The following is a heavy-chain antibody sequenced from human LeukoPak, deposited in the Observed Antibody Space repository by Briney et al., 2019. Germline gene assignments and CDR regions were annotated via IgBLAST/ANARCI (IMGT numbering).Heavy chain of an antibody. CDR2: ISWNSGSI. J-gene: IGHJ3*02. CDR3: VKVGASLPDAFDI. Sequence: GGSLRLPCAASGFTFDDYAMHWVRQAPGKGLEWVSSISWNSGSINYADSVKGRFTISRDNAKNSLYLLMNSLRAEDTALYYCVKVGASLPDAFDIWGQGTMVTVSS. V-gene: IGHV3-9*01. CDR1: GFTFDDYA. D-gene: IGHD4/OR15-4a*01.